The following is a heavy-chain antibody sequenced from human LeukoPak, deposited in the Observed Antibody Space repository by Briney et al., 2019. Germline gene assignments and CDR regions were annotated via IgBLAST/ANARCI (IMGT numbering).Heavy chain of an antibody. CDR1: GFTFSSYS. V-gene: IGHV3-21*01. CDR3: ARDQLNVVVPAAMSYYGMDV. CDR2: VSSSSSYI. Sequence: GGSLRLSCAASGFTFSSYSMNWVRQAPGKGLEWVSSVSSSSSYIYYADSVKGRFTISRDNAKNSLYLQMNSLRAEDTAVYYCARDQLNVVVPAAMSYYGMDVWGQGTTVTVSS. D-gene: IGHD2-2*01. J-gene: IGHJ6*02.